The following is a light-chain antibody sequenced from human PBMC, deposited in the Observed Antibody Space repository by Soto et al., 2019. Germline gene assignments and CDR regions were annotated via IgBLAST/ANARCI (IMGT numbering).Light chain of an antibody. CDR3: TSYTRSSTCV. J-gene: IGLJ3*02. CDR1: SGDIAIYNF. Sequence: QSVLTQPASVSGSLGQSITISCTGTSGDIAIYNFVSWFQQHPGKAPKLMIFEVSHRPSGVSDRFSGSKSGNTASLTISGLQAEDEADYYCTSYTRSSTCVFGGGTKVTVL. V-gene: IGLV2-14*01. CDR2: EVS.